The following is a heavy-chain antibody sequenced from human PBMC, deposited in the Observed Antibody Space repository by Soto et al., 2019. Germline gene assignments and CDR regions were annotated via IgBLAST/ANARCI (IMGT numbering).Heavy chain of an antibody. D-gene: IGHD7-27*01. CDR3: ARQRTDVWAHFDT. V-gene: IGHV4-39*01. Sequence: PSEPLSLTCTVSGGSISSNYWGWVRQPPGKGLEWIGSISYSGSTHYNPSLKSRVTISVDSSRSQFSVVLTSLTAADTAIYRCARQRTDVWAHFDTWAQGPLVTVSS. J-gene: IGHJ4*02. CDR2: ISYSGST. CDR1: GGSISSNY.